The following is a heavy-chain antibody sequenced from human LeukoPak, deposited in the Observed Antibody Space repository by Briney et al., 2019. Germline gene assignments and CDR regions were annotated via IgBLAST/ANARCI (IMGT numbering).Heavy chain of an antibody. J-gene: IGHJ4*02. CDR1: GFTFSSYA. Sequence: PGGSLRLSCAASGFTFSSYAMSWVRQAPGKGLEWVSAMIGSGGYTYYADSVKGRFTISRDNSKNTLSLQMDSLRAEDTAVYYCVKQRGIYLDFDYWGQGTLVTVSS. CDR3: VKQRGIYLDFDY. CDR2: MIGSGGYT. D-gene: IGHD1-26*01. V-gene: IGHV3-23*01.